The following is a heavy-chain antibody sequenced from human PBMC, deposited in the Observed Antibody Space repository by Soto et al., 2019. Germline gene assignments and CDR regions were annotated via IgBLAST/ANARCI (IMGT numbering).Heavy chain of an antibody. J-gene: IGHJ3*02. CDR1: GFTFSSYA. D-gene: IGHD4-17*01. CDR2: ISYDGSNK. CDR3: ARGGAYGDYVAFDI. Sequence: GGSLRLSCAASGFTFSSYAMHWVRQAPGKGLEWVAVISYDGSNKYYADSVKGRFTISRDNSKNTLYLQMNSLRAEDTAVYYCARGGAYGDYVAFDIWGQGTMVTVSS. V-gene: IGHV3-30-3*01.